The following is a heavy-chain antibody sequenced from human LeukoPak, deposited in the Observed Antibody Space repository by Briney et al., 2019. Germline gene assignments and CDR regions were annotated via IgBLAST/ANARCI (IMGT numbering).Heavy chain of an antibody. CDR1: GFTFSSHS. Sequence: GGSLRLSCAVSGFTFSSHSMNWVRQARGKGLGWDSSIGSSSSYIYYAPSVKGRVTISTDNAKHSLYLQMNSLRAEDTAVYYCARDPHFMITFGGVIVPAYYFEYWGQGTLVTVSS. J-gene: IGHJ4*02. D-gene: IGHD3-16*02. CDR2: IGSSSSYI. CDR3: ARDPHFMITFGGVIVPAYYFEY. V-gene: IGHV3-21*01.